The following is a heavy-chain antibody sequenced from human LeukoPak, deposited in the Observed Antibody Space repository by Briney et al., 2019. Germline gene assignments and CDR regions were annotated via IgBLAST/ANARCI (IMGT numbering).Heavy chain of an antibody. V-gene: IGHV3-74*01. D-gene: IGHD4-17*01. J-gene: IGHJ6*03. CDR3: ARDKTVSALRRDYMDV. CDR1: GFTFSNYW. CDR2: INLVGCTT. Sequence: PGGSVTLSCVASGFTFSNYWMHWVRQVPGKGLVWVSRINLVGCTTTYADSVKGRFTISRDNAKNTLYLQMNSLRAEDTALYYCARDKTVSALRRDYMDVWGKGITVTVSS.